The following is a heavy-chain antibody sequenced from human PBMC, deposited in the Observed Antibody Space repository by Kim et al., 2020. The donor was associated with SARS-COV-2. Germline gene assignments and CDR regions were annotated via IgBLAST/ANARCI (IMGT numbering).Heavy chain of an antibody. CDR2: IWYDGSNK. J-gene: IGHJ6*02. D-gene: IGHD6-13*01. V-gene: IGHV3-33*01. CDR1: GFTFSSYG. Sequence: GGSLRLSCAASGFTFSSYGMYWVRQAPGKGLEWVAVIWYDGSNKYYADSVKGRFTISRDNSKNTLYLQMNSLRAEDTAVYYCARGAQQLVPYYYYYYGMDVWGQGTTVTVSS. CDR3: ARGAQQLVPYYYYYYGMDV.